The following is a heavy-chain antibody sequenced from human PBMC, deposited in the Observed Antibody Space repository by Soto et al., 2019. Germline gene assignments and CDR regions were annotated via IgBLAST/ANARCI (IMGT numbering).Heavy chain of an antibody. CDR2: IYYSGST. D-gene: IGHD3-9*01. Sequence: PSETLSLTCTVSGGSTSSSSYYWGWIRQPPGKGLEWIGSIYYSGSTYYNPSLKSRVSISVDTSKNQFSLKLSSVTAADTAVYYCASPGGGSDILTGYYMDNWFDPWGQGTLVTVSS. V-gene: IGHV4-39*01. CDR1: GGSTSSSSYY. CDR3: ASPGGGSDILTGYYMDNWFDP. J-gene: IGHJ5*02.